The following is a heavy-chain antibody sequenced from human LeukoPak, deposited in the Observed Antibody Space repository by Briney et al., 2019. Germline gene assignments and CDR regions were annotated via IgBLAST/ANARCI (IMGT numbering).Heavy chain of an antibody. CDR2: IYTSGST. J-gene: IGHJ2*01. V-gene: IGHV4-4*07. D-gene: IGHD2-21*02. Sequence: SETLSLTCTVSGGSISSYYWSWIRQPAGKGLEWIGRIYTSGSTNYNPSLKSRVTMSVDTSKNQFSLKLSSVTAADTAVYYCARVGIVVVTAIYWYFDLWGRGTLVTVSS. CDR3: ARVGIVVVTAIYWYFDL. CDR1: GGSISSYY.